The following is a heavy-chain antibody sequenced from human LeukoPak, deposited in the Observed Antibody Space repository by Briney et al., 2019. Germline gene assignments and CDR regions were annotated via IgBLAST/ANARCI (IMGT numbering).Heavy chain of an antibody. D-gene: IGHD2-21*02. J-gene: IGHJ4*02. Sequence: PGGSLRLSCAASGFTFSNAWMSWVRQAPGKGLEWVGRIKSKTDGGTTDYVAPVKGRFTISRDDSKNTLYLQMNSLKTEDTAVYYCTTVFVVTAIRTTLTIDYWGQGTLVTVSS. CDR3: TTVFVVTAIRTTLTIDY. CDR1: GFTFSNAW. CDR2: IKSKTDGGTT. V-gene: IGHV3-15*01.